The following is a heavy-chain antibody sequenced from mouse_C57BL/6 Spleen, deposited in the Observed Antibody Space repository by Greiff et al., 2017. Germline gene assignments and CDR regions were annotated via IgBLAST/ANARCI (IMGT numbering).Heavy chain of an antibody. CDR1: GFSFTSYG. Sequence: QVQLKESGPGLVQPSQSLSITCTVSGFSFTSYGVHWVRQSPGKGLEWLGVIWSGGSTDYNAAFISRLSISKDNSKSQVFFKMNSLQADDTAIYYGASIYYDYDERDYYAMDYWGQGTSVTVSS. D-gene: IGHD2-4*01. CDR3: ASIYYDYDERDYYAMDY. V-gene: IGHV2-2*01. CDR2: IWSGGST. J-gene: IGHJ4*01.